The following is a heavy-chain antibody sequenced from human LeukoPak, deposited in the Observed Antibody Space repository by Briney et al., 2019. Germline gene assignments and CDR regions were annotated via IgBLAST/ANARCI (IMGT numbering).Heavy chain of an antibody. CDR1: GGSISSSSYY. CDR2: IYYSGSA. D-gene: IGHD3-10*01. CDR3: ASDRNVGDAFDI. Sequence: PSETLSLTCTVSGGSISSSSYYWGWIRQPPGKGLEWIGSIYYSGSAYYNPSLKSRVTISVDTSKNQFSLKLSSMTAADTAVYYCASDRNVGDAFDIWGQGTMVTVSS. J-gene: IGHJ3*02. V-gene: IGHV4-39*07.